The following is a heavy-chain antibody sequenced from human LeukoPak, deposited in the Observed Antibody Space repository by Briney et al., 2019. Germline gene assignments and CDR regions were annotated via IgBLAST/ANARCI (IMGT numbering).Heavy chain of an antibody. Sequence: GGTLRLSCAASGFTFSSYGMSWVRQAPGKGLEWVSGISGSGGRTYYADSVKGRFTISRDNSKNTLYLQMNSLGAEDTAVYYCAKVVVRGLIIAAEYYFDYWGQGTLVTVSS. CDR2: ISGSGGRT. V-gene: IGHV3-23*01. J-gene: IGHJ4*02. D-gene: IGHD3-10*01. CDR1: GFTFSSYG. CDR3: AKVVVRGLIIAAEYYFDY.